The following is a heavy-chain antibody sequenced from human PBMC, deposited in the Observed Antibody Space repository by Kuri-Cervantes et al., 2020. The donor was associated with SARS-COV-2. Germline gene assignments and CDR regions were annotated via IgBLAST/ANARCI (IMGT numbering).Heavy chain of an antibody. CDR1: GGSIGSGGYS. D-gene: IGHD2-15*01. CDR2: IYHSGST. Sequence: SQTLSLTCAVSGGSIGSGGYSWGLIRPPPGKGLEWIWYIYHSGSTYYNPSIKSRVTISVDRSKYQFSLKLSSVTAADTAVYYCARDGSGGDADDWGQGTLVTVSS. J-gene: IGHJ4*02. V-gene: IGHV4-30-2*01. CDR3: ARDGSGGDADD.